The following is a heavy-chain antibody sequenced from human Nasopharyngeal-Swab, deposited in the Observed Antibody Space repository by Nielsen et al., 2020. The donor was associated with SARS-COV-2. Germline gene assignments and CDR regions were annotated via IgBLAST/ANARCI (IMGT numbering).Heavy chain of an antibody. Sequence: GESLKISCAASGFTFSSYAMHSVRQAPGKGLEWVAVISYDGSNKYYADSVKGRFTISRDNSKNTLYLQMNSLRAEDTAVYYCARDSGAPMDVWGQGTTVTVSS. CDR3: ARDSGAPMDV. J-gene: IGHJ6*02. CDR1: GFTFSSYA. V-gene: IGHV3-30-3*01. CDR2: ISYDGSNK. D-gene: IGHD3-10*01.